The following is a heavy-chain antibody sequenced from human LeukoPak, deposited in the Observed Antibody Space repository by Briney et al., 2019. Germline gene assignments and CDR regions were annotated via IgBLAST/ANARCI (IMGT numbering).Heavy chain of an antibody. CDR3: ARGLPAARPGGVFDP. CDR2: INAYNGNT. Sequence: ASAKVSCKASGYTFTSYGISWVRQAPGQGLEWMGWINAYNGNTNYAQKLQGRVTMTTDTSTSTAYMELRSLRSDDTAVYYCARGLPAARPGGVFDPWGQRTLVTVSS. V-gene: IGHV1-18*01. CDR1: GYTFTSYG. D-gene: IGHD6-6*01. J-gene: IGHJ5*02.